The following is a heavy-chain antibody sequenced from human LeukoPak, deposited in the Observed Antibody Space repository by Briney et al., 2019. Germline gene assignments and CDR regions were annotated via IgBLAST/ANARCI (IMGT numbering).Heavy chain of an antibody. CDR3: AKETYYDFWSGSSNWFDP. CDR2: ISSSSSAI. Sequence: GGSLRLSCAASGFTFSSYSMNWVRQAPGKGLEWVSYISSSSSAIYYADSVKGRFTISRDNAKNSLYLQMNSLRAEDTAVYYCAKETYYDFWSGSSNWFDPWGQGTLVTVSS. D-gene: IGHD3-3*01. V-gene: IGHV3-48*01. J-gene: IGHJ5*02. CDR1: GFTFSSYS.